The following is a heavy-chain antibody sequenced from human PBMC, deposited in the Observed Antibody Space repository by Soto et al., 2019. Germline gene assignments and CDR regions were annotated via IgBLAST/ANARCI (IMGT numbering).Heavy chain of an antibody. J-gene: IGHJ4*02. CDR3: ARGTYFYY. CDR1: GYIMTTYG. CDR2: ISAYNDHT. Sequence: QVQLVQSGTEVKKPGASVKVSCKASGYIMTTYGVSWVRQAPGQGLEWVGWISAYNDHTNYAQKFQGRVTMTTDTSTRTAYVELRSLRSDDTDVYYGARGTYFYYWGQGTLFTVSS. V-gene: IGHV1-18*01. D-gene: IGHD1-1*01.